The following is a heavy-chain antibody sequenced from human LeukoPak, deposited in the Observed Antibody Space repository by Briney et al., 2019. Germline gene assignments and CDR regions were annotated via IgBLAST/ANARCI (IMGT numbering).Heavy chain of an antibody. Sequence: GASVKVPCKASGYTFTGYYMHWVRQAPGQGLEWMGWINPNSGATKYAQKFQGRVTMTRDTSISTAYMELSRLRSDDTAVYYCARDAPLPSDFWSGLDAFDIWGQGTMVTVSS. CDR1: GYTFTGYY. J-gene: IGHJ3*02. CDR3: ARDAPLPSDFWSGLDAFDI. CDR2: INPNSGAT. V-gene: IGHV1-2*02. D-gene: IGHD3-3*01.